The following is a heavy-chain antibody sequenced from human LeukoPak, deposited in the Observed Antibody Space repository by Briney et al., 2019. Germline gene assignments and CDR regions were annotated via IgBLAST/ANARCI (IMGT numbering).Heavy chain of an antibody. D-gene: IGHD2-21*02. CDR1: GYTFTSYG. Sequence: ASVKVSCKASGYTFTSYGISWVRQAPGQGLEWMGWISAYNGNTNYAQKLQGRVTMTTDTSTSTAYMELRSLRSDDTAVDYCARDHGDIVVVTAIQGLSWFDPWGQGTLVTVSS. V-gene: IGHV1-18*01. J-gene: IGHJ5*02. CDR3: ARDHGDIVVVTAIQGLSWFDP. CDR2: ISAYNGNT.